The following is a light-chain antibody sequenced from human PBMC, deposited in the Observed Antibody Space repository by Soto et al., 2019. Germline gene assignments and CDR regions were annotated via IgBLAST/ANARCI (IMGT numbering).Light chain of an antibody. V-gene: IGKV1-5*03. J-gene: IGKJ1*01. Sequence: DIQMTQSPPTLSASVGDRVTITCRASQGISTWLAWYQQKPGKAPKLLIYRASSLESGVPSRFSGSGSGTEFTLTINILQPDDFATYYCERHTENWTFGQGTKVEIK. CDR2: RAS. CDR3: ERHTENWT. CDR1: QGISTW.